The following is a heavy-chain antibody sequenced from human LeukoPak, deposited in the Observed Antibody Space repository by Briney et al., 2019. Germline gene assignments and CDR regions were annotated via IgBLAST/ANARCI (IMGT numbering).Heavy chain of an antibody. J-gene: IGHJ6*02. D-gene: IGHD3-16*01. Sequence: GRSLRLSRAASGFIFSKYGMNWVRQASGKGLEWVAFISSDGSDKNYADSVKGRFTISRDNSKNTVYLEMNSLRAEDTAVYYCARDLSFGPYYYYYYGMDVWGQGTTVTVSS. CDR2: ISSDGSDK. CDR1: GFIFSKYG. V-gene: IGHV3-30*03. CDR3: ARDLSFGPYYYYYYGMDV.